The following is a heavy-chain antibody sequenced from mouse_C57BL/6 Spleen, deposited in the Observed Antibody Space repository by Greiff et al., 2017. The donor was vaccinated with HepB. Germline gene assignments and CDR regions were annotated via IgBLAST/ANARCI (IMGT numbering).Heavy chain of an antibody. D-gene: IGHD1-1*01. V-gene: IGHV1-18*01. J-gene: IGHJ2*01. Sequence: VQLQQSGPELVKPGASVKIPCKASGYTFTDYNMDWVKQSHGKSLEWIGDINPNNGGTIYNQKFKGKATLTVDKSSSTAYMELRSLTSEDTAVYYCARPPYGSSFYFDYWGQGTTLTVSS. CDR1: GYTFTDYN. CDR2: INPNNGGT. CDR3: ARPPYGSSFYFDY.